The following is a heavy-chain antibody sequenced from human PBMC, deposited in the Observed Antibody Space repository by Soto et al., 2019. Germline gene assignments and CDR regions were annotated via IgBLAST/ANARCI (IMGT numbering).Heavy chain of an antibody. V-gene: IGHV3-49*04. Sequence: GGFLRLSCADPGFTFGYHVMSWVRQAPGKGLEWVGFIRSETLGGTIDYAASVKGRFVISRDDSKGIAYLHMNSLKTEDTATYFCSKDGYNYYEFWGRGTLVTVS. J-gene: IGHJ4*02. CDR3: SKDGYNYYEF. CDR2: IRSETLGGTI. CDR1: GFTFGYHV. D-gene: IGHD5-12*01.